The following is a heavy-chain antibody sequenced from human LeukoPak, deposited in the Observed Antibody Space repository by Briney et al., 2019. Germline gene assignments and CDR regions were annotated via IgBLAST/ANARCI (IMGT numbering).Heavy chain of an antibody. CDR3: ASFTTAVAATLGAFDI. J-gene: IGHJ3*02. V-gene: IGHV4-38-2*01. Sequence: PSETLSRTCAVSGYSISSGYYWGWIRQPPGKGLEWIGSIYHSGSTYYNPSLKSRVTISVDTSKNQFSLKLSSVTAADTAVHYCASFTTAVAATLGAFDIWGQGTMVTVSS. CDR2: IYHSGST. D-gene: IGHD6-19*01. CDR1: GYSISSGYY.